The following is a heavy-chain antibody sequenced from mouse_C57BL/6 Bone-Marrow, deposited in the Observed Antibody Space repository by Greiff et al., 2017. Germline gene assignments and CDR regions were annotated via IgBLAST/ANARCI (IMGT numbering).Heavy chain of an antibody. Sequence: VQLQQPGAELVRPGTSVKLSCKASDYTFTSYWMHWVKQRPGQGLEWIGVIDPSDTSTNYNQKFKGKATLTVDTSSSTAYMQLSSLTSEDSAVYYCARVVAEGFADWGQGTLVTVSA. V-gene: IGHV1-59*01. J-gene: IGHJ3*01. CDR2: IDPSDTST. CDR3: ARVVAEGFAD. CDR1: DYTFTSYW. D-gene: IGHD1-1*01.